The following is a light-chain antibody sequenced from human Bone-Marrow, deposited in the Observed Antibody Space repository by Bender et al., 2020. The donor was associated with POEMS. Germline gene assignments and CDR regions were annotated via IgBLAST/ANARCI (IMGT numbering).Light chain of an antibody. CDR1: QLVDQY. Sequence: SYGLTQPPSVSVSPGHTANITCSGDQLVDQYAPWYQLKPGQSPVLVIYEDNKRPSGIPERFSGSNSGNIATLTISGTQALDEADYYCQAWDTSSVVFGGGTKLTVL. V-gene: IGLV3-1*01. CDR2: EDN. J-gene: IGLJ2*01. CDR3: QAWDTSSVV.